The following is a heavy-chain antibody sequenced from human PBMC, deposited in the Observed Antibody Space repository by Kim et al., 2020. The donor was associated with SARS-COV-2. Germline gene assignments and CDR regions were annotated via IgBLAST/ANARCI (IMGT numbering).Heavy chain of an antibody. Sequence: GEPLKISCRASGYIFTNYWLGWVRQMPGTGLEWMGLIFPGDSEARYSPSFQGQVTFSADESFSTAYLQWGSLKTSDSGLYYCARLYLAGKTAAGTMGTFDVWGRGTAVTVSS. V-gene: IGHV5-51*01. CDR3: ARLYLAGKTAAGTMGTFDV. J-gene: IGHJ3*01. CDR1: GYIFTNYW. CDR2: IFPGDSEA. D-gene: IGHD6-13*01.